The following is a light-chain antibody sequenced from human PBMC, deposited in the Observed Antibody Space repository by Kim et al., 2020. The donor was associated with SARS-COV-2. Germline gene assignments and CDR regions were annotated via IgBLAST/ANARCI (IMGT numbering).Light chain of an antibody. Sequence: ERATLACRASQSLNSSYLAWLAWYQQKPGQAPRLLIYGASSRATGIPDRVSGSGSGTDFTLTISRLEPEDFAVYYCQQYGGSPLTFGGGTKVDIK. CDR2: GAS. V-gene: IGKV3-20*01. CDR1: QSLNSSY. CDR3: QQYGGSPLT. J-gene: IGKJ4*01.